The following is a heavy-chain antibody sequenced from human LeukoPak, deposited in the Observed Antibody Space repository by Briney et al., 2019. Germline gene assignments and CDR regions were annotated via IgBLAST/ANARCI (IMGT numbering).Heavy chain of an antibody. CDR3: TKRPSTDGYNS. CDR1: GFTFSTYA. Sequence: GGSLRLSCAVSGFTFSTYAMSWVRQAPGKGLEWVSVISGSGDNTYYADSVKGRFTISRDNFKNRLYLQMNSLRAEDTALYYCTKRPSTDGYNSWGQGTLVTVSS. V-gene: IGHV3-23*01. D-gene: IGHD5-24*01. J-gene: IGHJ5*02. CDR2: ISGSGDNT.